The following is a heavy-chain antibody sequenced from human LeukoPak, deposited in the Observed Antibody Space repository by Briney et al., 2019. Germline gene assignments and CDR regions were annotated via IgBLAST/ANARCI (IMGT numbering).Heavy chain of an antibody. CDR3: ARGSTVTTPSVGR. Sequence: PSETLSLTCTVSGGSISSGGYYWSWIRQPPGKGLEWIGYIYHSGSTYYNPSLKSRVTISVDRSKNQFSLKLSSVTAADTAVYYCARGSTVTTPSVGRWGQGTLVTVSS. V-gene: IGHV4-30-2*01. CDR2: IYHSGST. D-gene: IGHD4-17*01. J-gene: IGHJ4*02. CDR1: GGSISSGGYY.